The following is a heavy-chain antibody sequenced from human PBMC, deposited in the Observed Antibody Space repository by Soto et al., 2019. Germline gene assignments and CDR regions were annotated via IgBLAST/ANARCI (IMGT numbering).Heavy chain of an antibody. V-gene: IGHV4-39*01. D-gene: IGHD1-26*01. CDR2: IYYTGTT. J-gene: IGHJ4*02. CDR3: ARRVYSGSGRDYFDR. CDR1: GGPISSSGHF. Sequence: QLQLQESGPGLVKPSETLSLICSVSGGPISSSGHFWAWIRQPPGRGLEWLATIYYTGTTYYNPSLKSRPTISMDTSKDQFSRDLTAMTAADTALYFCARRVYSGSGRDYFDRWGQGSLVTVSS.